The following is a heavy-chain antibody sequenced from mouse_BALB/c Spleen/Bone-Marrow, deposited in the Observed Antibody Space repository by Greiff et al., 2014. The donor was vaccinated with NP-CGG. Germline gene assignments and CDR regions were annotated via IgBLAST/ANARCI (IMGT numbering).Heavy chain of an antibody. Sequence: QVHVKQSGAELVRPGTAVNVSCKASGYAFTNYLIEWVKQRPGQGLEWIGVINPGSGGANYNEKFKGKATLTADKSSSTAYMQLSSLTSDDSAVYFCARFGRYYFDYWGQGTTLTASS. CDR3: ARFGRYYFDY. V-gene: IGHV1-54*01. CDR2: INPGSGGA. J-gene: IGHJ2*01. CDR1: GYAFTNYL.